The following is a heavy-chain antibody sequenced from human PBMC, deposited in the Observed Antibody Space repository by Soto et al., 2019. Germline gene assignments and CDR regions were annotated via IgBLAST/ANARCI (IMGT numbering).Heavy chain of an antibody. J-gene: IGHJ5*02. CDR2: INHSGST. Sequence: SETLSLTCAVYGGSFSGYYWSWIRQPPGKGLEWNGEINHSGSTNYNPSLKSRVTISVDTSKNQFSLKLSSVTAADTAVYYCAKSYSSSSSWFDPWGQGTLVTVSS. CDR1: GGSFSGYY. D-gene: IGHD6-6*01. V-gene: IGHV4-34*01. CDR3: AKSYSSSSSWFDP.